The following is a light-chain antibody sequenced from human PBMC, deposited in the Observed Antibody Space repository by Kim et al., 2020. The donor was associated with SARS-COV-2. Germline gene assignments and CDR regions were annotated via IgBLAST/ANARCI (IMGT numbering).Light chain of an antibody. J-gene: IGLJ3*02. CDR2: RNN. V-gene: IGLV1-47*01. CDR3: AAWDDSLSGGV. Sequence: QSVLTQPPSPSGTPGQRVTISCSGSSSNIGSNYVYWYQQLPGTAPKLLIYRNNQRPSGVPDRFSGSKSGTSASLAISGLRSEDEADYYCAAWDDSLSGGVFGGGTQLTVL. CDR1: SSNIGSNY.